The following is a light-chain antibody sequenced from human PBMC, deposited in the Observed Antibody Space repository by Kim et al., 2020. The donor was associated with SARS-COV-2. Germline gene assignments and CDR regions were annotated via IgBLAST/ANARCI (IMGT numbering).Light chain of an antibody. Sequence: SAAVRDRVTITCRASQGIRTDLGWYQQKQGMPPRLLINAASSLHSGVPSRFSGSGSGTDFTLTISSLQPEDFATYYCLQDYNFPYTFGQGTKLEI. CDR1: QGIRTD. J-gene: IGKJ2*01. CDR2: AAS. V-gene: IGKV1-6*01. CDR3: LQDYNFPYT.